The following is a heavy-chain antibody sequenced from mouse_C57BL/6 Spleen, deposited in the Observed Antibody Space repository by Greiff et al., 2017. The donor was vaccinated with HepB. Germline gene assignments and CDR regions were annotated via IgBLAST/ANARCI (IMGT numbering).Heavy chain of an antibody. D-gene: IGHD1-1*01. J-gene: IGHJ1*03. CDR2: IHPNSGST. CDR1: GYTFTSYW. Sequence: QVQLQQPGAELVKPGASVKLSCKASGYTFTSYWMHWVKQRPGQGLEWIGMIHPNSGSTNYNEKFKSKATLTVDKSSSTAYMQLSSLTSEDSAVYYCASYSGSSSGYIDVCGTGTTVTVSS. CDR3: ASYSGSSSGYIDV. V-gene: IGHV1-64*01.